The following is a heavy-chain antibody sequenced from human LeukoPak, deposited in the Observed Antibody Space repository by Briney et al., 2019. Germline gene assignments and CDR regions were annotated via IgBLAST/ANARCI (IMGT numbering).Heavy chain of an antibody. Sequence: GASVKVSCKASGGTFSSYAISWVRQAPGQGLEWMGRIIPILGIANYAQKFQGRVTITADKSTSTAYMELSSLRSEDTAVYYCARRVYVGAFDIWGQGTMVTVSS. V-gene: IGHV1-69*04. CDR1: GGTFSSYA. J-gene: IGHJ3*02. CDR2: IIPILGIA. D-gene: IGHD5/OR15-5a*01. CDR3: ARRVYVGAFDI.